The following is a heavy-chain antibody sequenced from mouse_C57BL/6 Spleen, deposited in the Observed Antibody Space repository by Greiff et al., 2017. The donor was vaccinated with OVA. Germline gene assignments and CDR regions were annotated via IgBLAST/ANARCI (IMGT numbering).Heavy chain of an antibody. Sequence: VQLQQPGAELVKPGASVKLSCKASGYTFTSYWMHWVKQRPGQGLEWIGMIHPNSGSTNYNEKFKSKATLTVDKSSSTAYMQLSSLTSEDSAVYYCAGSFTTASFDDWGQGTTLTVSS. CDR1: GYTFTSYW. CDR3: AGSFTTASFDD. CDR2: IHPNSGST. V-gene: IGHV1-64*01. J-gene: IGHJ2*01. D-gene: IGHD1-2*01.